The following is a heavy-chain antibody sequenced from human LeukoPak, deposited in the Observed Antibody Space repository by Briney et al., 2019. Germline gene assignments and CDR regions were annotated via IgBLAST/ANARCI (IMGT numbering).Heavy chain of an antibody. J-gene: IGHJ4*02. CDR3: AFTPDYGDYVYDY. D-gene: IGHD4-17*01. CDR1: GFTFDDYA. CDR2: ISWNSGSI. V-gene: IGHV3-9*01. Sequence: GGSLRLSCAASGFTFDDYAMHWVRQAPGKGLEWVSGISWNSGSIGYADSVKGRFTISRDNAENSLYLQMNSLRAEDTALYYCAFTPDYGDYVYDYWGQGTLVTVSS.